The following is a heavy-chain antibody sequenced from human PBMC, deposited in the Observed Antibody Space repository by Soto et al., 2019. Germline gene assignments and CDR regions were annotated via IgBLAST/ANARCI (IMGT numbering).Heavy chain of an antibody. CDR3: ARQRTTVVTQAYFDH. CDR1: GESISSSSYY. Sequence: SETLSLTCIVSGESISSSSYYWGWIRQPPGKGLEWIGSIYYSGRTYYNPSFKSRVTISMDTSKKQFSLKLSSVTATDTAVYYCARQRTTVVTQAYFDHWGQGALVTVSS. V-gene: IGHV4-39*01. J-gene: IGHJ4*02. CDR2: IYYSGRT. D-gene: IGHD2-21*02.